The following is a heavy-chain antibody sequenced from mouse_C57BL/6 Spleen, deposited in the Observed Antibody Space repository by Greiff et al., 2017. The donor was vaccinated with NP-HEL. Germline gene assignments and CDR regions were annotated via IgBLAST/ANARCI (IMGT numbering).Heavy chain of an antibody. J-gene: IGHJ2*01. CDR2: ISSGSSTI. V-gene: IGHV5-17*01. CDR3: ARSGCDY. CDR1: GFTFSDYG. Sequence: VQLKESGGGLVKPGGSLKLSCAASGFTFSDYGMHWVRQAPEKGLEWVAYISSGSSTIYYADTVKGRFTISRDNAKNTLFLQMTSLRSEDTAMYYCARSGCDYWGQGTTLTVSS.